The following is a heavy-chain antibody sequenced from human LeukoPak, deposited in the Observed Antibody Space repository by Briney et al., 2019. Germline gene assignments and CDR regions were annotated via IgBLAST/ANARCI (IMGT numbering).Heavy chain of an antibody. CDR1: GFTFSNAW. CDR2: IKSKTDGGTT. CDR3: ARGSGMVRGYFQH. J-gene: IGHJ1*01. D-gene: IGHD3-10*01. Sequence: GGSLRLSCAASGFTFSNAWMTWVRQAPGKGLEWVGRIKSKTDGGTTDYAAPVKARFTISRDNSKNTLYLQMNSLRDEDSAVYYCARGSGMVRGYFQHWGQGTLVTVSS. V-gene: IGHV3-15*01.